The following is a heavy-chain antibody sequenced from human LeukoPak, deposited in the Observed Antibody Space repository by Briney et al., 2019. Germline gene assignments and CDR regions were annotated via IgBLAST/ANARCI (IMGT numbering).Heavy chain of an antibody. J-gene: IGHJ4*02. CDR1: GFTFSTYD. Sequence: GGSLRLSCAASGFTFSTYDMNWVRQTPGRGLEWVSAINDGGYNTYYADSVRGRFTISRDNAKNTLYLQMNSLRAEDTAVYYCAKKETVVSPGNYFDHWGQGTLVTVSS. CDR2: INDGGYNT. V-gene: IGHV3-23*01. D-gene: IGHD4-23*01. CDR3: AKKETVVSPGNYFDH.